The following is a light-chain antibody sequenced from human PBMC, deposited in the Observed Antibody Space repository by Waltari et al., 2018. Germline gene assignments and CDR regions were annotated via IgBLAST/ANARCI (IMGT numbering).Light chain of an antibody. CDR1: QSVNSIY. V-gene: IGKV3-20*01. CDR3: QQYDTPPIT. Sequence: DIVLTQSPGTLSLSPGERATLSCRASQSVNSIYFAWYQQKPGQTPRPLIYGVSLRAPGTPDRFRGSGSGTDFTLTISSLQPEDFAVYYCQQYDTPPITFGQGTRLEIK. CDR2: GVS. J-gene: IGKJ5*01.